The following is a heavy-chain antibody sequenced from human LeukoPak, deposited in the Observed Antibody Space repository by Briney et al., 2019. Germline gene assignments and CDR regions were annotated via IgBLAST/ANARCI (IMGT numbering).Heavy chain of an antibody. V-gene: IGHV3-30*04. CDR1: GFTFSSYA. CDR2: ISYDGSNK. D-gene: IGHD6-13*01. Sequence: PGGSLRLSCAASGFTFSSYAMHWIRQAPGKGLEWVAVISYDGSNKYYADSVKGRFTISRDNSKNTLYLQMDSLRAEDTAVYYCARDHDGAAAGLFDPWGQGTLVTVSS. J-gene: IGHJ5*02. CDR3: ARDHDGAAAGLFDP.